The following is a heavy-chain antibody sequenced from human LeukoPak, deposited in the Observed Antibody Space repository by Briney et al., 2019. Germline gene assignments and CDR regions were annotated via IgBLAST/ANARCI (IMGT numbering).Heavy chain of an antibody. J-gene: IGHJ4*02. CDR3: ARVQPHYYDSSGYPPDY. D-gene: IGHD3-22*01. CDR2: ISSSGSTI. CDR1: GFTFSDYY. V-gene: IGHV3-11*01. Sequence: GGSLRLSCAASGFTFSDYYMSWIRQAPGKGLEWVSYISSSGSTIYYADSVKGRFTISRDNAKNSLYLQMNSLRAGGTAVYYCARVQPHYYDSSGYPPDYWGQGTLVTVSS.